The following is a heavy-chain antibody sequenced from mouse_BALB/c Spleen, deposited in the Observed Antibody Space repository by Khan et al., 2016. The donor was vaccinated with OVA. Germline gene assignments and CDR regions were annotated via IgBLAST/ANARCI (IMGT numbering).Heavy chain of an antibody. CDR3: ARRNYCGYTVAY. CDR1: GYTFTDYY. D-gene: IGHD1-2*01. Sequence: QVQLKQSGAELARPGASVKLSCKASGYTFTDYYINWVKLRTGQGLEWIGEIFPGSGDTYYNERFKGKATLTADTSSSTAYMQLSSLTSEASAVYFCARRNYCGYTVAYWGQGTLVTVSA. V-gene: IGHV1-77*01. J-gene: IGHJ3*01. CDR2: IFPGSGDT.